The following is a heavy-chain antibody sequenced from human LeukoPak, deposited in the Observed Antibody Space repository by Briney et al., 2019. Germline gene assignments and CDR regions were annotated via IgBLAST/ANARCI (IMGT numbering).Heavy chain of an antibody. Sequence: ASVKVSCKASGGTFSSYAISWVRQAPGQGLEWMGGIIPIFGTANYAQKFQGRVTITTDESTSTAYIELSSLRSEDTAVYYCAREEHSSSSFDYWGQGTLVTVSS. J-gene: IGHJ4*02. CDR2: IIPIFGTA. D-gene: IGHD6-6*01. CDR1: GGTFSSYA. CDR3: AREEHSSSSFDY. V-gene: IGHV1-69*05.